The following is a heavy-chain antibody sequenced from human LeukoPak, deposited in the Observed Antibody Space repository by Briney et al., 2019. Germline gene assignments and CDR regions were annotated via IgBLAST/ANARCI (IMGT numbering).Heavy chain of an antibody. Sequence: ASVKVSCKASGYTFTSYDINWVRQATGQGLEWMGWMNPNSGNTGYAQKFQGRVTMTRNTSISTAYMELSSLRSEDTAVYYCARGDWRWLQSDDWGQGTLVTVSS. CDR1: GYTFTSYD. J-gene: IGHJ4*02. CDR3: ARGDWRWLQSDD. D-gene: IGHD5-24*01. V-gene: IGHV1-8*01. CDR2: MNPNSGNT.